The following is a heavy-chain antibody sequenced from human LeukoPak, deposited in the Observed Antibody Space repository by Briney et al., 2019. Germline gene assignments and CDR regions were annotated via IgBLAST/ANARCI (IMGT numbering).Heavy chain of an antibody. D-gene: IGHD3-22*01. V-gene: IGHV3-30*03. J-gene: IGHJ4*02. CDR2: ISYDGSNK. CDR1: GFTFSSYG. CDR3: ARDLLKPKYYYDSSGTDY. Sequence: GGSLRLSCAASGFTFSSYGMHWVRQAPGKGLEWVAVISYDGSNKYYADSVKGRFTISRDNAKNSLYLQMNSLRAEDTAVYYCARDLLKPKYYYDSSGTDYWGQGTLVTVSS.